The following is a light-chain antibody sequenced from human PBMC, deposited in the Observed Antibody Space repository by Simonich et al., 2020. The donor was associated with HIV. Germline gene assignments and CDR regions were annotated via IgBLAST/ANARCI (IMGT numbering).Light chain of an antibody. J-gene: IGKJ2*01. CDR2: KAS. Sequence: DIQMTQSPSTLSASVEDRVTITCRASQSISTWLAWYQQKPGKAPKLLVYKASSLESGVPSRFSDSGSGTEFTLTISSLQPDDFATYYCQQYSFYYTFGQGTKLEIK. CDR1: QSISTW. V-gene: IGKV1-5*03. CDR3: QQYSFYYT.